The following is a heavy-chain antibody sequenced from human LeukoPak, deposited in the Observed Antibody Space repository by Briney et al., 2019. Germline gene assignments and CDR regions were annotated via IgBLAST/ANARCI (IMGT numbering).Heavy chain of an antibody. V-gene: IGHV4-59*08. CDR3: ASRHGYNISFYY. J-gene: IGHJ4*02. CDR2: IYYSGST. D-gene: IGHD5-24*01. Sequence: SETLSHTRTVSGGSISSYYWSWIRQPPGKGLEWIGYIYYSGSTNYNPSLKSRVTISVDTSKNQFSLKLSSVAAADTAVYYCASRHGYNISFYYWRQGTLVTVSS. CDR1: GGSISSYY.